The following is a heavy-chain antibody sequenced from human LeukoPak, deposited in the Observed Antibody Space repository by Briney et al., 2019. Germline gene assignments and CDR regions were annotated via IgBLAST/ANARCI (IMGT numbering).Heavy chain of an antibody. CDR3: ARGGLYSNYFDS. V-gene: IGHV4-34*01. D-gene: IGHD4-11*01. CDR1: GGPFSGSY. J-gene: IGHJ4*02. Sequence: PSKTLSLTCAVYGGPFSGSYWSWIRQPPGKGLEWIGDINENGNSNYIPSLKSRVTISVDTSKNQFSLKVTSVTAADTAVHYCARGGLYSNYFDSWGQGTLVAVS. CDR2: INENGNS.